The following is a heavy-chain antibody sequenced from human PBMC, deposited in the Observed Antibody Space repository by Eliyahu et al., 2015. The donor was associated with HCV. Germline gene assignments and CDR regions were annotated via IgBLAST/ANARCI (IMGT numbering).Heavy chain of an antibody. CDR3: ASTVTSQRGSFDY. Sequence: EVQLLESGGGLVQPGGSLRLXCXASGFTFSXYAMSWVRQAPGKGLEWVSAISGSGGSTYYADSVKGRFTISRDNSKNTLYLQMNSLRAEDTAVYYCASTVTSQRGSFDYWGQGTLVTVSS. CDR1: GFTFSXYA. V-gene: IGHV3-23*01. CDR2: ISGSGGST. D-gene: IGHD4-17*01. J-gene: IGHJ4*02.